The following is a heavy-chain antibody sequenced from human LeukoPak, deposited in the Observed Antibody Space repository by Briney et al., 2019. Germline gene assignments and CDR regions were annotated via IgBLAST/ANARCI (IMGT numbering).Heavy chain of an antibody. J-gene: IGHJ4*02. CDR2: IIPIFGTA. CDR1: GGTFSSYA. Sequence: SVKVSCKASGGTFSSYAISWVRQAPGQGLEWMGGIIPIFGTANYAQKFQGRVTITADESTSTAYMELSSLRSEDTAVYYCAKVPLRTSWTFDYWGQGTLVTVSS. D-gene: IGHD3/OR15-3a*01. CDR3: AKVPLRTSWTFDY. V-gene: IGHV1-69*13.